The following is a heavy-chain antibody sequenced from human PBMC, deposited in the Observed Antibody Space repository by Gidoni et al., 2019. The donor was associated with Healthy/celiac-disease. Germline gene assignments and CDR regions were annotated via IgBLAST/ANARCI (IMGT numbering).Heavy chain of an antibody. CDR3: AHFSSSALGPAEYFQH. Sequence: QITLKESGPTLVKPTQTLTLTCTFSGFSLSTSGVGVGWIRQPPGKALEWLALIYWDDDKRYSPSLKSRLTITKDTSKNQVVLTMTNMDPVDTATYYCAHFSSSALGPAEYFQHWGQGTLVTVSS. J-gene: IGHJ1*01. CDR1: GFSLSTSGVG. V-gene: IGHV2-5*02. D-gene: IGHD6-6*01. CDR2: IYWDDDK.